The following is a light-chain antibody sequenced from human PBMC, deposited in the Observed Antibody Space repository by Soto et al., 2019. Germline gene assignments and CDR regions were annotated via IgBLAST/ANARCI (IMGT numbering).Light chain of an antibody. Sequence: DIQMTQSPSSLSASVGDRVTITCRASQNIDSYLNWYQQRPGKAPKLLIHDASSLQSGVPSRFSGSRSGPDFTLTISSLQPEDFATYYCQQSYSSPPTFGQGTKLDIK. CDR3: QQSYSSPPT. J-gene: IGKJ1*01. V-gene: IGKV1-39*01. CDR1: QNIDSY. CDR2: DAS.